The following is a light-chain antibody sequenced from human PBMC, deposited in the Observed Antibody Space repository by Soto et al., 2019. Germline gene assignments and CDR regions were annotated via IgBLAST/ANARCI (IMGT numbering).Light chain of an antibody. CDR2: RDR. Sequence: SYELTQPISVSVAPGQTARIPCGGNNIGGKNVHWYQQKPGQAPVVVIYRDRYRPSEIPDRFSGANSGNTAILTISGAQAGDEGDYYCCSYTGSNTVIFGGGTKLTVL. V-gene: IGLV3-9*01. CDR1: NIGGKN. CDR3: CSYTGSNTVI. J-gene: IGLJ2*01.